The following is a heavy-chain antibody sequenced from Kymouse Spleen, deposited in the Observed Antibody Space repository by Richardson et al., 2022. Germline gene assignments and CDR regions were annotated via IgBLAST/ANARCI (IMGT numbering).Heavy chain of an antibody. CDR3: AKDHSGSLYYYYYGMDV. V-gene: IGHV3-30*18. CDR1: GFTFSSYG. CDR2: ISYDGSNK. Sequence: QVQLVESGGGVVQPGRSLRLSCAASGFTFSSYGMHWVRQAPGKGLEWVAVISYDGSNKYYADSVKGRFTISRDNSKNTLYLQMNSLRAEDTAVYYCAKDHSGSLYYYYYGMDVWGQGTTVTVSS. J-gene: IGHJ6*02. D-gene: IGHD1-26*01.